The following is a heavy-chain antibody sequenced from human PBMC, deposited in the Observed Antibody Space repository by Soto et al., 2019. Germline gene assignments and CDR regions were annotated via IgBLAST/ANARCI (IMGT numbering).Heavy chain of an antibody. J-gene: IGHJ6*02. Sequence: QVQLQESGPGLVKPSQTLSLTCTVSGGSISSGDYYWSWIRQPPGKGLEWIGYIYYSGSTYYNPSLTGRVTRSVDTSKNQFSLKLSSVTAADTAVYYCARICSGGSCQTYYYYGMDVWGQGTTVTVSS. D-gene: IGHD2-15*01. CDR1: GGSISSGDYY. V-gene: IGHV4-30-4*01. CDR2: IYYSGST. CDR3: ARICSGGSCQTYYYYGMDV.